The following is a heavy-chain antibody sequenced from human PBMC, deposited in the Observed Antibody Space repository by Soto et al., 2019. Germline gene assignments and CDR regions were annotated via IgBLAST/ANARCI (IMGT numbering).Heavy chain of an antibody. D-gene: IGHD3-3*01. CDR1: GGTFSSYA. CDR2: IIPIFGTA. J-gene: IGHJ5*02. Sequence: GASVKVSCKASGGTFSSYAISWVRQAPGQGLEWMGGIIPIFGTANYAQKFQGRVTITADKSTSTAYMELSSLRSEDTAVYYCARESGVIIGQNWFDPWGQGTLVTVSS. CDR3: ARESGVIIGQNWFDP. V-gene: IGHV1-69*06.